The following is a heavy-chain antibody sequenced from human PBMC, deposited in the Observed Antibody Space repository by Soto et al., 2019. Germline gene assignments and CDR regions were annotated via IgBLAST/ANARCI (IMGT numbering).Heavy chain of an antibody. CDR1: GYTFTGYY. CDR3: ARGDSTDCSNGVCSFFYNHDMDV. V-gene: IGHV1-2*04. D-gene: IGHD2-8*01. Sequence: ASVKVACEASGYTFTGYYIHWVRQAPGQGLEWLGRINPKSGGTSTAQKFQGWVTMTTDTSISTASMELTRLTSDDTAIYYCARGDSTDCSNGVCSFFYNHDMDVWGQGTTVTVSS. CDR2: INPKSGGT. J-gene: IGHJ6*02.